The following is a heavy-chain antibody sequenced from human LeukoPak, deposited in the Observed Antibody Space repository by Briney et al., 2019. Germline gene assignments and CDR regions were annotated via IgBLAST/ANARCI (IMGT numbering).Heavy chain of an antibody. CDR3: PREPDESRCYHFDD. CDR2: VSIRSSTI. D-gene: IGHD3-22*01. CDR1: LLARSSYS. Sequence: GGTLRLSCAASLLARSSYSMNWVRQAPGRGLEGVSCVSIRSSTIYSADSSKGRFTISEDNPKTSLYLHMNALTPEDTPGHAFPREPDESRCYHFDDGGQGSLVS. J-gene: IGHJ4*02. V-gene: IGHV3-48*01.